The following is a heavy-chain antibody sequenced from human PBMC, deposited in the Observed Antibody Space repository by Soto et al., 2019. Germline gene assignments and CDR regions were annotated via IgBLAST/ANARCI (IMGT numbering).Heavy chain of an antibody. V-gene: IGHV3-33*01. J-gene: IGHJ2*01. CDR2: IWYDGGVR. CDR3: GIGLCSTVAAFWLNRTSDL. Sequence: RKAPGKGLEWVADIWYDGGVRYYADSVKGRFTVSRDNPKSILYLQMNSLRADVTFVAYCGIGLCSTVAAFWLNRTSDL. D-gene: IGHD2-21*01.